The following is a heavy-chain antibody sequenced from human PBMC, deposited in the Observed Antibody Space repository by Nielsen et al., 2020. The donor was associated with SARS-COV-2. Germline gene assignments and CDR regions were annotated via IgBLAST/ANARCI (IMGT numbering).Heavy chain of an antibody. CDR2: ISGSGGST. CDR1: GFTFSSYA. D-gene: IGHD6-13*01. Sequence: GESLKISCAASGFTFSSYAMSWVRQAPGKGLEWVSAISGSGGSTYYADFVKGRFTISRDNAKNSLYLQMNSLRAEDTAVYYCAKTSEDVGGSWYWFDPWGQGTLVTVSS. V-gene: IGHV3-23*01. J-gene: IGHJ5*02. CDR3: AKTSEDVGGSWYWFDP.